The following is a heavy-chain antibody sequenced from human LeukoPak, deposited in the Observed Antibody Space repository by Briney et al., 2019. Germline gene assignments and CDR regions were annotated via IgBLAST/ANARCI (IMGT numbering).Heavy chain of an antibody. CDR1: GFTFSSYA. CDR3: VKDFGIAVAGTFDY. Sequence: GGSLRLSCAASGFTFSSYAMHWVRQAPGKGLEYVSAISSNGGSTYYADSVKGRFTISRDNSKNTLYLQMSSLRAEDTAVYYCVKDFGIAVAGTFDYWGQGTLVTVSS. D-gene: IGHD6-19*01. CDR2: ISSNGGST. J-gene: IGHJ4*02. V-gene: IGHV3-64D*06.